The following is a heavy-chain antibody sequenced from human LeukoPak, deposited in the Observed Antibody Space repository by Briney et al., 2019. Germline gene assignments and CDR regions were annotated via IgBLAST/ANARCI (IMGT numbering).Heavy chain of an antibody. CDR3: ARGGGMVRDRIIDY. D-gene: IGHD3-10*01. Sequence: GGSLRLSCAASGFTFSSYWMHWVRQAPGKGLVWVSRINSDGSSTSYADSVKGRFTISRDNAKNTLYLQMNSLRAEDTAVYYCARGGGMVRDRIIDYWGQGTLVTVSS. J-gene: IGHJ4*02. V-gene: IGHV3-74*01. CDR1: GFTFSSYW. CDR2: INSDGSST.